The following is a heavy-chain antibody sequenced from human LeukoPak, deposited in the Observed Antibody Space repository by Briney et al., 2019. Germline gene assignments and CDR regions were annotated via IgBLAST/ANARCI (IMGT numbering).Heavy chain of an antibody. CDR3: ASSSSPTSHYYMDV. V-gene: IGHV4-39*01. CDR2: IYYSGST. Sequence: NASETLSLTCTVSGGSISSSSYYWGWIRQPPGKGLEWIGSIYYSGSTYYNPSLKSRVTISVDTSKNQFSLKLSSVTAADTAVYYCASSSSPTSHYYMDVWGKGTTVTVSS. CDR1: GGSISSSSYY. D-gene: IGHD6-13*01. J-gene: IGHJ6*03.